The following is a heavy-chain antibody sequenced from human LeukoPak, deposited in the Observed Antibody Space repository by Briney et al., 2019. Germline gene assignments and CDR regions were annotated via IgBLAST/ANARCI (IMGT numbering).Heavy chain of an antibody. CDR2: ISAYNGNT. J-gene: IGHJ3*02. D-gene: IGHD6-13*01. CDR1: GYTFTSYG. Sequence: GASVKVSCKASGYTFTSYGISWVRQAPGQGLEWMGWISAYNGNTNYAQKLQGRVTMTTGTSTSTAYMELRSLRSDDTAVYYCARGRLDSSSWYGADAFDIWGQGTMVTVSS. CDR3: ARGRLDSSSWYGADAFDI. V-gene: IGHV1-18*01.